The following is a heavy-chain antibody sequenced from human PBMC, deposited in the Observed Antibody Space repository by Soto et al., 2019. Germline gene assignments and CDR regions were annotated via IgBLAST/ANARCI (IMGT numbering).Heavy chain of an antibody. V-gene: IGHV1-46*01. D-gene: IGHD3-10*01. CDR3: ARVRQDYYGSGSYYNYPYGMDV. CDR2: INPSGGST. J-gene: IGHJ6*02. Sequence: ASVKVSCKASGYTFTSYYMHWLRQAPGQGLEWMGIINPSGGSTSYAQKFQGRVTMTRATSTSTVYMELSSLRSEDTAVYYCARVRQDYYGSGSYYNYPYGMDVWGQGTTVTVSS. CDR1: GYTFTSYY.